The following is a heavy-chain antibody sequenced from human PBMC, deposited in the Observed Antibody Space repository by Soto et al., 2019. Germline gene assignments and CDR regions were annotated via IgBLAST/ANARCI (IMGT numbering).Heavy chain of an antibody. CDR1: GFTFSSYG. CDR2: ISYDGSNK. D-gene: IGHD5-18*01. V-gene: IGHV3-30*18. Sequence: RRLSCAASGFTFSSYGMHWVRQAPGKGLEWVAVISYDGSNKYYADSVKGRFTISRDNSKNTLYLQMNSLRAEDTAVYYCAKEVDTAMVLDYWGQGTLVTVSS. CDR3: AKEVDTAMVLDY. J-gene: IGHJ4*02.